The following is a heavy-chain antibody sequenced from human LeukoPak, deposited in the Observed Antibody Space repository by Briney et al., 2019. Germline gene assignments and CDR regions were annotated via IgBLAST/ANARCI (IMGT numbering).Heavy chain of an antibody. CDR3: ARGLSTVTAFDY. CDR1: GFTFSDYY. J-gene: IGHJ4*02. V-gene: IGHV3-11*06. Sequence: GGSLRLSCAASGFTFSDYYMSWIRQAPGKGLEWVSYISSSTSYTEYADSVKGRFTISRDNAKNSVYLQLNSLRAEDTAVYFRARGLSTVTAFDYWGQGTLVTVSS. CDR2: ISSSTSYT. D-gene: IGHD2-21*02.